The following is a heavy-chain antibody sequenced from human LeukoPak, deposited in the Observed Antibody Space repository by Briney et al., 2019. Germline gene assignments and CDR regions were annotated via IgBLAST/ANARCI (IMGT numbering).Heavy chain of an antibody. CDR1: GGSFSGYY. CDR2: INHSGST. Sequence: TSETLSLTCAVYGGSFSGYYWSWIRQPPGKGLEWIGEINHSGSTYYNPSLKSRVTISVDTSKNQFSLKLSSVTAADTAVYYCARRIAVQDYWGQGTLVTVSS. V-gene: IGHV4-34*01. CDR3: ARRIAVQDY. J-gene: IGHJ4*02. D-gene: IGHD6-19*01.